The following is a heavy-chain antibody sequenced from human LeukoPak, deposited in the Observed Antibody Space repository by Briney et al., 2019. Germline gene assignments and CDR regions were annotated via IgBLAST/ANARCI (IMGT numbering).Heavy chain of an antibody. V-gene: IGHV3-33*01. CDR1: GFAFSTYG. CDR3: ARVHVSYLDH. J-gene: IGHJ4*02. Sequence: GGSLRLSCAASGFAFSTYGMHWVRQAPGKGLEWVAVIWYDGSKQDYADSVKGRFTISGDNSKNTVRLQMNSLRAEDTAVYYCARVHVSYLDHWGQGTLVTVSS. CDR2: IWYDGSKQ.